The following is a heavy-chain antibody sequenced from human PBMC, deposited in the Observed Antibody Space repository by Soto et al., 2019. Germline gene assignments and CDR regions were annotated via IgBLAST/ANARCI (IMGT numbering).Heavy chain of an antibody. CDR2: FDPEDGET. CDR1: GYTLTELS. Sequence: ASVKVSCKVSGYTLTELSMHWVRQAPGKGLEWMGGFDPEDGETIYAQKFQGRVTMTEDTSTDTAYMELSSLRSEDTAVYYCATERRPGPLIIYYFDYWGQGTLVTVSS. J-gene: IGHJ4*02. D-gene: IGHD3-16*01. CDR3: ATERRPGPLIIYYFDY. V-gene: IGHV1-24*01.